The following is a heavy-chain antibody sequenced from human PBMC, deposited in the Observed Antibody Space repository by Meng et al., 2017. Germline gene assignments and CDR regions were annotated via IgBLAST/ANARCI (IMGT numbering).Heavy chain of an antibody. CDR2: IIPILGIA. D-gene: IGHD3-10*01. Sequence: QGQLLTSGAEVKKPGSSVKVSCKASGGTFSSYTISWVRQAPGQGLEWMGRIIPILGIANYAQKFQGRVTITADKSTSTAYMELSSLRSEDTAVYYCARDLSGSGTFDYWGQGTLVTVSS. J-gene: IGHJ4*02. CDR3: ARDLSGSGTFDY. V-gene: IGHV1-69*08. CDR1: GGTFSSYT.